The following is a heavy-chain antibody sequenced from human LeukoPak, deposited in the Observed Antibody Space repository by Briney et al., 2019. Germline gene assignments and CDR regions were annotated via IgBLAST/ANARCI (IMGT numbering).Heavy chain of an antibody. CDR3: ARGGMTTIPADLNWFDP. CDR2: IYHSGST. CDR1: GGSISSGGYS. J-gene: IGHJ5*02. D-gene: IGHD5-24*01. V-gene: IGHV4-30-2*01. Sequence: PSQTLSHTCAVSGGSISSGGYSWSWIRQPPGKGLEWIGYIYHSGSTYYNPSLKSRVTISVDRSKNQFSLKLSSVTAADTAVYYFARGGMTTIPADLNWFDPWGQGTLVTVSS.